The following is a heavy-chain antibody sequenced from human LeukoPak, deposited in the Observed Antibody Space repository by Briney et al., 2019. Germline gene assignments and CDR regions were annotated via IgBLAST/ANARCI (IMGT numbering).Heavy chain of an antibody. D-gene: IGHD6-19*01. CDR2: INANSGTT. J-gene: IGHJ5*01. V-gene: IGHV3-23*01. Sequence: GGSLRLPCAASGFAFSFYAMSWLRQPPGKGLEWVSTINANSGTTSYAASVRGRFTISRDNSKNTLYLQVNTLRADDTATYYCAKPVSGGLAVTADWFHPWGQGTLVVVSS. CDR3: AKPVSGGLAVTADWFHP. CDR1: GFAFSFYA.